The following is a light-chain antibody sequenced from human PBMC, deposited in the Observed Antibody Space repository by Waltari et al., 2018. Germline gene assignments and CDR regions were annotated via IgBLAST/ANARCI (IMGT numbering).Light chain of an antibody. CDR3: QHYNAFSDS. CDR1: QSISTW. Sequence: DIQMTQSPSTLSASVGDRVSITCRASQSISTWLAWYQQRPVKAPKLLIYKTSILESGVPSRFSGSGSGTEFTLTISSLQPDDFATYYCQHYNAFSDSFGQGTKLEIK. V-gene: IGKV1-5*03. J-gene: IGKJ2*03. CDR2: KTS.